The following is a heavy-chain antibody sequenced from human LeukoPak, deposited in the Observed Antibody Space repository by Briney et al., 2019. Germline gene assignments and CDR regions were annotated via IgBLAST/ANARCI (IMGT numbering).Heavy chain of an antibody. D-gene: IGHD6-19*01. J-gene: IGHJ3*02. V-gene: IGHV4-59*01. Sequence: SETLSLTCTVSNGSIGSYYWSWIRQPPGKGLEWIGYIYNSGSTNYNPSLKSRVTISADTSKNQFSLRLSSVTAADTAVYYCARDPYSSGLDAFDIWGQGTMVTVSS. CDR3: ARDPYSSGLDAFDI. CDR2: IYNSGST. CDR1: NGSIGSYY.